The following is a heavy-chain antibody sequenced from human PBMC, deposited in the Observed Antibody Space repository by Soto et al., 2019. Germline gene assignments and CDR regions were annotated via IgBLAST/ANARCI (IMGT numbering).Heavy chain of an antibody. Sequence: QVQLQQWGAGLLKPSETLSLTCAVFGGSVNSGNYYWSWIRQPPGKGLEWIGEMSHSGGTHFNPSLKSRVTISVETSKNPFSLKMSSVTAAYTGLYYCARVERGTATTVVDAFAFWGPGTMVTVSS. D-gene: IGHD1-1*01. CDR3: ARVERGTATTVVDAFAF. J-gene: IGHJ3*01. V-gene: IGHV4-34*01. CDR2: MSHSGGT. CDR1: GGSVNSGNYY.